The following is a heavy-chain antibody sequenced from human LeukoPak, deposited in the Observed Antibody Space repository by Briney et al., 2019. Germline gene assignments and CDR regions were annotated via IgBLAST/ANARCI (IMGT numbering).Heavy chain of an antibody. Sequence: GGSLRLSCAASGFTFSSYAMHWVRQAPGKGLEWVAVISYDGSNKYYADSVKGRFTISRDNSKNTLYLQMNSLRAEDTAVYYCASGIAVAKIFDYWGQGTLVTVSS. CDR2: ISYDGSNK. J-gene: IGHJ4*02. D-gene: IGHD6-19*01. V-gene: IGHV3-30-3*01. CDR1: GFTFSSYA. CDR3: ASGIAVAKIFDY.